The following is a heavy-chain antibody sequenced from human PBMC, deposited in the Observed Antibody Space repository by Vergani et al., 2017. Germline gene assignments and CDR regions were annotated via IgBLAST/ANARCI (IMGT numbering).Heavy chain of an antibody. V-gene: IGHV1-69*13. D-gene: IGHD3-9*01. J-gene: IGHJ4*02. CDR2: IIPIFGTA. CDR3: AREILRYFDWLSRGPFDY. Sequence: QVQLVQSGAEVKKPGSSVKVSCKASGGTFSSYAISWVRQAPGQGLEWMGGIIPIFGTANYAQKFQGRVTITADESTSTASMELSSLRSEDTAVYYCAREILRYFDWLSRGPFDYWGQGTLVTGSS. CDR1: GGTFSSYA.